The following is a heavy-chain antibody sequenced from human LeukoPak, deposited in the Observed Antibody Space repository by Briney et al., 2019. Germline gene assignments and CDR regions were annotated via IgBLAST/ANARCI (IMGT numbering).Heavy chain of an antibody. Sequence: SETLSLTCSVSGDSISSSSYYWGWIRQPPGKGLEWIGSIYYSGSTYYNPSLKSRVTISVDTSKNQFSLNLSSVTAANAAVYYFARHGIGYSSSYPCHLDYWGPRTLVAVSS. CDR2: IYYSGST. CDR3: ARHGIGYSSSYPCHLDY. J-gene: IGHJ4*02. D-gene: IGHD6-19*01. V-gene: IGHV4-39*01. CDR1: GDSISSSSYY.